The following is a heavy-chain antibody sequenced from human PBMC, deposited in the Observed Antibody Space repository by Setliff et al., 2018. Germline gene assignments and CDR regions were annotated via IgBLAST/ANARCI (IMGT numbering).Heavy chain of an antibody. J-gene: IGHJ4*02. CDR3: ARTIVGGATRLDY. V-gene: IGHV1-2*02. Sequence: ASVKVSCKASGYTFTGYYMHCVRQAPGQGLEWMGWINPNSGGTNYAQKFQGRVTMTRDTSISTAYMELNRLRSDDTAVYYCARTIVGGATRLDYWGLGTLVTVSS. CDR2: INPNSGGT. CDR1: GYTFTGYY. D-gene: IGHD1-26*01.